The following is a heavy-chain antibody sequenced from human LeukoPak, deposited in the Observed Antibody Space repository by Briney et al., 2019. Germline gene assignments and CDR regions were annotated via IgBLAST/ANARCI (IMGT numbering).Heavy chain of an antibody. CDR3: ARASGRGMIVVVPTGAFDI. D-gene: IGHD3-22*01. CDR2: ISYDGSNK. CDR1: GFTFSSYA. Sequence: PGRSLRLSCAASGFTFSSYAMHWVRQAPGKGLEWVAVISYDGSNKYYADSVKGRFTISRDNSKNTLYLQMNSLRAEDTAVYYCARASGRGMIVVVPTGAFDIWGQRTMVAVSS. V-gene: IGHV3-30*04. J-gene: IGHJ3*02.